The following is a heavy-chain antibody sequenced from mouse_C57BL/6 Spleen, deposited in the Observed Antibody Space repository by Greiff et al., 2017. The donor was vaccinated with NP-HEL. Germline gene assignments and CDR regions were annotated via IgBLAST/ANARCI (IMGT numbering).Heavy chain of an antibody. Sequence: EVQLVESGGDLVKPGGSLKLSCAASGFTFSSYGMSWVRQTPDKRLAWVATISSGGSYTYYPDSVKGRFTISRDNAKNTLYLQMSSLKSEDTAMYYCARRYGSSEGFAYWGQGTLVTVSA. CDR2: ISSGGSYT. V-gene: IGHV5-6*01. J-gene: IGHJ3*01. D-gene: IGHD1-1*01. CDR3: ARRYGSSEGFAY. CDR1: GFTFSSYG.